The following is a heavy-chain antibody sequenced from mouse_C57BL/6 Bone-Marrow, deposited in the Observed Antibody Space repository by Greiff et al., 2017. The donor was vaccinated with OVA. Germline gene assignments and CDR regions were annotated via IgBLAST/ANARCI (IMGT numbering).Heavy chain of an antibody. J-gene: IGHJ4*01. Sequence: VKLKESGAELARPGASVTLSCKASGYTFTSYGISWVKQRTGQGLEWIGELYPRSGNTYYNEKFKGKATLTADKSSSTAYMELRSLTSEDSAVYFCARSGDYGAMDYWGQGTSVTVSS. CDR2: LYPRSGNT. CDR3: ARSGDYGAMDY. D-gene: IGHD2-4*01. V-gene: IGHV1-81*01. CDR1: GYTFTSYG.